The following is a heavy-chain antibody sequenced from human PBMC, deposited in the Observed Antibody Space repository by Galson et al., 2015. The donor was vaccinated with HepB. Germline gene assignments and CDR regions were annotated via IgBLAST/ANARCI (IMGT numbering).Heavy chain of an antibody. D-gene: IGHD3-9*01. Sequence: SLRLSCAASGFTFSSYAMHWVRQAPGKGLEWVAVISDDGSNKYYADSVKGRFTIPRDNSKNTLYLQMNSLRAEDTAVYYCARENDIWTSFDYWGQGTLVTVSS. CDR1: GFTFSSYA. CDR3: ARENDIWTSFDY. V-gene: IGHV3-30*04. J-gene: IGHJ4*02. CDR2: ISDDGSNK.